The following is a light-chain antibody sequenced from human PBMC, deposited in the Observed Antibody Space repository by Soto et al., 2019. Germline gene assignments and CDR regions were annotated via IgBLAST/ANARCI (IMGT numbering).Light chain of an antibody. Sequence: EIVLTQSPGTLSLSPGERATLSCRASQTVSSSYLAWYQQKPGQAPRLLIYGASSRATGIPDRFTGSGSGTEFTHTISRLEPEDVAVYDCHQYATSPFTFGQGTKLEI. V-gene: IGKV3-20*01. CDR2: GAS. CDR1: QTVSSSY. J-gene: IGKJ2*01. CDR3: HQYATSPFT.